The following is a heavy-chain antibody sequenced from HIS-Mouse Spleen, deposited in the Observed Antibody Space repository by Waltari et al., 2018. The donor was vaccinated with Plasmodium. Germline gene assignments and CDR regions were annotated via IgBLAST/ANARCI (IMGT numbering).Heavy chain of an antibody. Sequence: QVQLQESGPGLVKPSETLSLTCTVSGYSISSGYYWGWIRQPPGKGLEWIGSIYHSWSTTTNQSVKSRVTISVETSKDQFAPKLGSVTAGDTAVYYCARVDYGSGDYYYYYGMDVWGQGTTVTVSS. CDR3: ARVDYGSGDYYYYYGMDV. J-gene: IGHJ6*02. D-gene: IGHD3-10*01. V-gene: IGHV4-38-2*02. CDR2: IYHSWST. CDR1: GYSISSGYY.